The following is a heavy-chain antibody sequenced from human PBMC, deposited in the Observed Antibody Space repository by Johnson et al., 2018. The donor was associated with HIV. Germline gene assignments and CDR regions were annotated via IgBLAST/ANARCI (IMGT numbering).Heavy chain of an antibody. Sequence: QEQLVESGGGLVQPGGSLRLSCAASGFTFSSYAMHWVRQAPGKGLEWVAVISYDGSNKYYADSVKGRFTISRDNSKNTLYLQMNSLRAEDTAVYYCARASSIAARGADAFDIWGQGTMVTVSS. V-gene: IGHV3-30*04. CDR1: GFTFSSYA. D-gene: IGHD6-6*01. CDR3: ARASSIAARGADAFDI. J-gene: IGHJ3*02. CDR2: ISYDGSNK.